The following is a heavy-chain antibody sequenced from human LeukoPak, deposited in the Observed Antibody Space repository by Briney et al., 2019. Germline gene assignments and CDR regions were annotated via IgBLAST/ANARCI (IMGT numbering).Heavy chain of an antibody. Sequence: GGSLRLSCAASGFTFSSYWMHWVRQAPGKGPVWVSRINSDGSSTSYADSVKGRFTVSRDNAKNTLYLQMNSLRAEDTAVYYCARVPKWELPDAFDIWGQGTMVTVSS. V-gene: IGHV3-74*01. D-gene: IGHD1-26*01. J-gene: IGHJ3*02. CDR2: INSDGSST. CDR3: ARVPKWELPDAFDI. CDR1: GFTFSSYW.